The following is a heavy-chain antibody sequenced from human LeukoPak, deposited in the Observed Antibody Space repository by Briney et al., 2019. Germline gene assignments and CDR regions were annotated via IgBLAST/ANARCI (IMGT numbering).Heavy chain of an antibody. CDR1: GFTFSSYG. Sequence: GGSLTLSCAASGFTFSSYGMHWVRQAPGKGLEWVAVIWYDGSNKYYADSVKGRFTISRDNSKNTLHLQMSSLRAEDTALYYCVKDRCDRATCPEVWGQGTLVTVSS. CDR2: IWYDGSNK. CDR3: VKDRCDRATCPEV. J-gene: IGHJ4*02. V-gene: IGHV3-33*06. D-gene: IGHD2-21*01.